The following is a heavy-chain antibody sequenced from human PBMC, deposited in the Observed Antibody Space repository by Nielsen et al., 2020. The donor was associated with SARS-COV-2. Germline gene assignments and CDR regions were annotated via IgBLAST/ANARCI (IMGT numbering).Heavy chain of an antibody. V-gene: IGHV3-64D*09. CDR1: GFTFSSYA. CDR3: AKGSNWFDP. Sequence: GESLKISCSASGFTFSSYAMHWVRQAPGKGLEYVSAISSNGGSTYYADSVKGRFTISRDNSKNTLYLQMSSLRAEDTAVYYCAKGSNWFDPWGQGTLVTVSS. J-gene: IGHJ5*02. CDR2: ISSNGGST.